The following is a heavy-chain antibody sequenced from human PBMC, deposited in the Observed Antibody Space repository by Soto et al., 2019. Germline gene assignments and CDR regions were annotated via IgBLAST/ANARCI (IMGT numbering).Heavy chain of an antibody. Sequence: SETLSLTCAVYGGSFSGYYWSWIRQPPGKGLEWIGEINHSGSTNYNPSLKSRVTISVDTSKNQFSLKLSSVTAADTAVYYCCTLYCYDSSGYYYPDYWGQGTLVTVSS. CDR2: INHSGST. D-gene: IGHD3-22*01. CDR1: GGSFSGYY. CDR3: CTLYCYDSSGYYYPDY. V-gene: IGHV4-34*01. J-gene: IGHJ4*02.